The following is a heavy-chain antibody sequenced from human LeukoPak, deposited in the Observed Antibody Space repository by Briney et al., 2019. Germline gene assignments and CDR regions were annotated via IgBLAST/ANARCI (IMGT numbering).Heavy chain of an antibody. CDR1: GYTFTSYY. Sequence: ASVKVSCKASGYTFTSYYMHGVRQAPGQGLEWMGIINPSGGSTSYAQKFQGRVTMTRDTSTSTVYMELSSLRSGDTAVYYCARDASGSVGYFDYWGQGTLVTVST. V-gene: IGHV1-46*01. J-gene: IGHJ4*02. D-gene: IGHD5-12*01. CDR2: INPSGGST. CDR3: ARDASGSVGYFDY.